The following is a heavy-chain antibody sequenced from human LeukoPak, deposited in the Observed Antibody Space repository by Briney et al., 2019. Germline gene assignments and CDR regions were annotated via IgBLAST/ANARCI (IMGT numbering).Heavy chain of an antibody. CDR3: ARQPYSSGSYFDY. CDR2: IYYSGST. J-gene: IGHJ4*02. D-gene: IGHD6-19*01. CDR1: GGSISSSSYY. V-gene: IGHV4-39*01. Sequence: SETLSFTCTASGGSISSSSYYWGWIRQPPGKGLEWIGSIYYSGSTYYNPSLKSRVTISVDTSKNQFSLKLSSVTAADTAVYYCARQPYSSGSYFDYWGQGTLVTVSS.